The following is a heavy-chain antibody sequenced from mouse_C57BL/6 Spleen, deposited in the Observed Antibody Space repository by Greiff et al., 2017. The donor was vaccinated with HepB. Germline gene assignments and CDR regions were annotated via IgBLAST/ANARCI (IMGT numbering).Heavy chain of an antibody. CDR3: ARGETTVVARYYFDY. V-gene: IGHV1-61*01. J-gene: IGHJ2*01. Sequence: VKLQQPGAELVRPGSSVKLSCKASGYTFTSYWMDWVKQRPGQGLEWIGNIYPSDSETHYNQKFKDKATLTVDKSSSTAYMQLSSLTSEDSAVYYCARGETTVVARYYFDYWGQGTTLTVSS. CDR2: IYPSDSET. D-gene: IGHD1-1*01. CDR1: GYTFTSYW.